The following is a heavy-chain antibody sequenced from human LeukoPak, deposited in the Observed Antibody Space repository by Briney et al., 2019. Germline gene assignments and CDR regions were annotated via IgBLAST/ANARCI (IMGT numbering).Heavy chain of an antibody. Sequence: SVKVSCKASGGTFSSYAISWVRQAPGQGLEWMGGIIPIFGTANYAQKFQGRVTITTDESTSTAYMELSSLRSEDTAVYYCATVRYYYYYYMDVWGKGTTVTASS. CDR3: ATVRYYYYYYMDV. CDR1: GGTFSSYA. CDR2: IIPIFGTA. J-gene: IGHJ6*03. D-gene: IGHD2/OR15-2a*01. V-gene: IGHV1-69*05.